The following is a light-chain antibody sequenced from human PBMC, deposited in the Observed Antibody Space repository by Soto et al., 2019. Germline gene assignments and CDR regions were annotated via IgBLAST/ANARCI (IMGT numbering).Light chain of an antibody. V-gene: IGLV2-11*01. CDR2: DVS. CDR3: CSYAGRRV. J-gene: IGLJ1*01. CDR1: STDVGGYNY. Sequence: QSVLTQPRSVSGSPGQSVTISCTGTSTDVGGYNYVSWFQQHPGKVPKLIIYDVSERPSGVPDRFSGSKSGNTASLTISGLQADDEADYYCCSYAGRRVFGTGTMVTVL.